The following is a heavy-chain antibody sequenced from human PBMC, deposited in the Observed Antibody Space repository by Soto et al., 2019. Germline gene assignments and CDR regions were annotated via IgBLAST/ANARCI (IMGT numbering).Heavy chain of an antibody. CDR1: GFTFSSYS. V-gene: IGHV3-21*01. CDR2: ISSSSSYI. J-gene: IGHJ4*02. D-gene: IGHD3-16*02. CDR3: ARALHLGELSLYRSSDY. Sequence: PGGSLRLSCAASGFTFSSYSMNWVRQAPGKGLEWVSSISSSSSYIYYADSVKGRFTISRDNAKNSLYLQMNSLRAEDTAVYYCARALHLGELSLYRSSDYWGQGTLVTVSS.